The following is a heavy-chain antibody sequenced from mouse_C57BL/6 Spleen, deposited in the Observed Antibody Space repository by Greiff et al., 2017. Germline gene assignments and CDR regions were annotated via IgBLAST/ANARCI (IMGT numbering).Heavy chain of an antibody. V-gene: IGHV1-5*01. CDR3: TGSSPAWFAY. Sequence: EVQLQQSGTVLARPGASVKMSCKTSGYTFTSYWMHWVKQRPGQGLAWIGALYPGNSDTSYNQKFKGKAKLTAVTSASTAYMELSSLTNEDSAVYYCTGSSPAWFAYWGQGTLVTVSA. J-gene: IGHJ3*01. CDR1: GYTFTSYW. CDR2: LYPGNSDT. D-gene: IGHD1-1*01.